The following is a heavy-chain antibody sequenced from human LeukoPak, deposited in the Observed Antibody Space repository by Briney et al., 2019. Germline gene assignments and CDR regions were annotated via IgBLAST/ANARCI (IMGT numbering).Heavy chain of an antibody. V-gene: IGHV3-33*01. CDR1: GFTFSDYG. Sequence: PGGSLRLSCAASGFTFSDYGMHWVRQAPGKGLEWVAVIWYDGSNKYYADSVKGRFTISRDNSKNTLYLQMNSLRAEDTAVYYCARLGSGWYADYWGQGTLVTVSS. J-gene: IGHJ4*02. D-gene: IGHD6-19*01. CDR2: IWYDGSNK. CDR3: ARLGSGWYADY.